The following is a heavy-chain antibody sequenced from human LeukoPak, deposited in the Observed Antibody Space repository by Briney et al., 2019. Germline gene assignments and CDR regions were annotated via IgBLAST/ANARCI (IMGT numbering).Heavy chain of an antibody. V-gene: IGHV4-39*07. CDR2: IYYSGNT. D-gene: IGHD6-6*01. CDR1: GGSISSSSYY. CDR3: ARGIAARPDFDY. Sequence: SETLSLTCTVSGGSISSSSYYWGWIRQPPGKGLEWIGSIYYSGNTYYNPSLKSRVTISVDTSKNQFSLKLNSVTAADTAVYYCARGIAARPDFDYWGQGTLVTVSS. J-gene: IGHJ4*02.